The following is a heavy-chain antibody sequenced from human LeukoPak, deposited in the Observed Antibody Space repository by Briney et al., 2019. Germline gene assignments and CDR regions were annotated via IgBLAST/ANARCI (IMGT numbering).Heavy chain of an antibody. D-gene: IGHD4-17*01. Sequence: ASVTVSCKVYGYTFTVYWLHWVRQAPGQRLEWMGWIDPKSGVTNYAQKFQGRVILTKDTSITTTYMDLTRLTSDDTAVYYCVRDGTTSNERGYNYWGQGTLSTVSA. CDR2: IDPKSGVT. CDR1: GYTFTVYW. J-gene: IGHJ4*02. V-gene: IGHV1-2*02. CDR3: VRDGTTSNERGYNY.